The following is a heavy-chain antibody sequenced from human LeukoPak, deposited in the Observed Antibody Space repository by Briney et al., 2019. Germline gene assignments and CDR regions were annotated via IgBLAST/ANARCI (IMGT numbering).Heavy chain of an antibody. D-gene: IGHD3-22*01. J-gene: IGHJ4*02. CDR3: VKDEAPYYYDSSGYYFGD. Sequence: PGGSLRLSCAASGFTFSSYALSWVRQAPGKGLEYVSAISSHGGSTYYADSVKGRFTISRDNSKNTLYLQMSSLRAEDTAVYYCVKDEAPYYYDSSGYYFGDWGQGTLVTVSS. CDR2: ISSHGGST. V-gene: IGHV3-64D*09. CDR1: GFTFSSYA.